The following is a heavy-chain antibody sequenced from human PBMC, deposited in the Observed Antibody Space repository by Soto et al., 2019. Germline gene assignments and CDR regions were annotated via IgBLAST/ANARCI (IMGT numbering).Heavy chain of an antibody. CDR3: ARRAMYSSSWYASDL. CDR2: ISSTSLYM. J-gene: IGHJ5*02. Sequence: EVQLVESGGGLVKPGGSLRLSCSASGFALSSYSMNWVRQAPGKGLEWVSSISSTSLYMYYADSVKGRSIISKDNAQNSLYLQMNSLSAEDTAVYYCARRAMYSSSWYASDLWGQGTLVTVSS. D-gene: IGHD6-13*01. CDR1: GFALSSYS. V-gene: IGHV3-21*01.